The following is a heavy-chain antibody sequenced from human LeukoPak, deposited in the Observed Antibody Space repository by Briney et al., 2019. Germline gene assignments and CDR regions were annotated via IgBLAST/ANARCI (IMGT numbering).Heavy chain of an antibody. CDR1: GGSFSGYY. CDR2: INHSGST. J-gene: IGHJ4*02. Sequence: SETLSLTCVVYGGSFSGYYWSWIRQPPGKGLEWIGEINHSGSTNYNPSLKSRVTISVDTSKNQFSLKLSSVTAADTAVYYCASVRIVGATRYFDYWGQGTLVTVSS. D-gene: IGHD1-26*01. CDR3: ASVRIVGATRYFDY. V-gene: IGHV4-34*01.